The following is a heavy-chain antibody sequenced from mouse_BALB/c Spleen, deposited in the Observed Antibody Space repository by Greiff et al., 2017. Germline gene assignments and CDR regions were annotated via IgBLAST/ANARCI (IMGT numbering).Heavy chain of an antibody. J-gene: IGHJ4*01. CDR1: GFAFSSYD. Sequence: LVESGGGLVKPGGSLKLSCAASGFAFSSYDMSWVRQTPEKRLEWVAYISSGGGSTYYPDTVKGRFTISRDNAKNTLYLQMSSLKSEDTAMYYCARQGYYGSSYSYAMDYWGQGTSVTVSS. D-gene: IGHD1-1*01. V-gene: IGHV5-12-1*01. CDR3: ARQGYYGSSYSYAMDY. CDR2: ISSGGGST.